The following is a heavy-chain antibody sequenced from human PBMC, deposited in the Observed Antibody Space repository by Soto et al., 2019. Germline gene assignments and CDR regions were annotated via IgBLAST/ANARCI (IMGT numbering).Heavy chain of an antibody. Sequence: SLRLSCAASGFTFRRHGMHWVRQAPGKGLEWLTIISYDGIQKFYTESVKGRFTITRDNSKNMVFLQMNSLRAEDTAVYYCAKDVWNDVPATDGFDIWGQGTMVTVSS. D-gene: IGHD1-1*01. J-gene: IGHJ3*02. CDR3: AKDVWNDVPATDGFDI. V-gene: IGHV3-30*18. CDR1: GFTFRRHG. CDR2: ISYDGIQK.